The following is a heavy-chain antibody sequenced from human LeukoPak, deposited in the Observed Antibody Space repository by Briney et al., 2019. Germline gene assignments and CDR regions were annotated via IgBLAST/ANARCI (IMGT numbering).Heavy chain of an antibody. CDR3: ARAGGWAREDYKADAFHI. CDR2: ISAYNGNT. CDR1: GYRFTSYG. V-gene: IGHV1-18*01. Sequence: GASVKVSCKASGYRFTSYGITWVRQAPGQGLEWMGWISAYNGNTNYAQSLQGRVTMTTDTSTSTAYMELRSLRSDDTAVYYCARAGGWAREDYKADAFHIWGQGTMVTVSS. D-gene: IGHD6-19*01. J-gene: IGHJ3*02.